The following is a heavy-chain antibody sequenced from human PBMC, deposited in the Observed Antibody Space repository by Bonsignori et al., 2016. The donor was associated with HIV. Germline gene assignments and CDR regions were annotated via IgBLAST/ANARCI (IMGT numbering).Heavy chain of an antibody. CDR3: ARGVGYFDWLLSDDWYFDL. CDR1: GGSISSYY. CDR2: IYTSGST. V-gene: IGHV4-4*07. J-gene: IGHJ2*01. Sequence: SETLSLTCTVSGGSISSYYWSWIRQAAGKGLEWIGRIYTSGSTNYNPSLKSRVTMSVDTSKNQFSLKLSSVTAADTAVYYCARGVGYFDWLLSDDWYFDLWGRGTLVTVSS. D-gene: IGHD3-9*01.